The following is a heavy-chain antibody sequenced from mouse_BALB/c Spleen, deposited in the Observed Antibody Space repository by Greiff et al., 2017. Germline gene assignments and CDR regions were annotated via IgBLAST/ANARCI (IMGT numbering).Heavy chain of an antibody. CDR1: GFSLTSYG. CDR3: ARGGYYGSSPFFDY. CDR2: IWAGGST. D-gene: IGHD1-1*01. Sequence: VQLVESGPGLVAPSQSLSITCTVSGFSLTSYGVHWVRQPPGKGLEWLGVIWAGGSTNYNSALMSRLSISKDNSKSQVFLKMNSLQTDDTAMYYCARGGYYGSSPFFDYWGQGTTLTVSS. J-gene: IGHJ2*01. V-gene: IGHV2-9*02.